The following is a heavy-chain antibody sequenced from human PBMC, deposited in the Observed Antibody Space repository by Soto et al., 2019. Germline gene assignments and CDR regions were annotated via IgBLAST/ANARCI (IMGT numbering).Heavy chain of an antibody. CDR1: GGSISSDANF. CDR3: ARGSFSSSSSWFDP. D-gene: IGHD6-6*01. CDR2: ISYTGRT. V-gene: IGHV4-31*03. Sequence: ASETLSLTCTVSGGSISSDANFWSWIRQLPGRGLEWIGYISYTGRTHYTPSLNSRLTISLDTSKNLFSLRLSAVTAADTAVYFCARGSFSSSSSWFDPWGQGTLVTVSS. J-gene: IGHJ5*02.